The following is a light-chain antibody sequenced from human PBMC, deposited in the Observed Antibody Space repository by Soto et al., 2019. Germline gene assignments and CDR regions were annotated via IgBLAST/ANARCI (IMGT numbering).Light chain of an antibody. J-gene: IGKJ1*01. CDR2: AAS. CDR3: QQSYSTPRT. Sequence: DIRMTQSPASLSASLGETCPSTCRASQSISSSLNWYQWKPGKAPNLLIYAASSLQSGVPSRFSGSGSGTDFTLTISSLQPEDFATYYCQQSYSTPRTFGQGTKVDIK. CDR1: QSISSS. V-gene: IGKV1-39*01.